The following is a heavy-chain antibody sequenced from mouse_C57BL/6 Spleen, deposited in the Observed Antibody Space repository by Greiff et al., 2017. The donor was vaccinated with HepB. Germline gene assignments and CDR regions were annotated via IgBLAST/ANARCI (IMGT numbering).Heavy chain of an antibody. CDR1: GYTFTSYW. CDR2: IHPNSGST. J-gene: IGHJ1*03. Sequence: VQLQQPGAELVKPGASVKLSCKASGYTFTSYWMHWVKQRPGQGLEWIGMIHPNSGSTNYNEKFKSKATLTVDKSSSTAYMQLSSLTSEDSAVYYCARRGAHWYFDVWGTGTTVTVSS. V-gene: IGHV1-64*01. CDR3: ARRGAHWYFDV.